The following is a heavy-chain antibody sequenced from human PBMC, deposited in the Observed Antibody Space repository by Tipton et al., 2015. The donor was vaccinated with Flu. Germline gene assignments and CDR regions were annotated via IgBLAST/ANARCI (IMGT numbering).Heavy chain of an antibody. V-gene: IGHV4-61*02. Sequence: TLSLTCTVSGGSISSGSYYWSWIRQPAGKGLEWIGRFYASGSTSYNPSLRSRVYISGDTSKNQLSLRLSSVTAADTAVYYCARRDYSNYVSEPKNWFDHWGQGTLVSVSS. D-gene: IGHD4-11*01. CDR1: GGSISSGSYY. CDR2: FYASGST. J-gene: IGHJ5*02. CDR3: ARRDYSNYVSEPKNWFDH.